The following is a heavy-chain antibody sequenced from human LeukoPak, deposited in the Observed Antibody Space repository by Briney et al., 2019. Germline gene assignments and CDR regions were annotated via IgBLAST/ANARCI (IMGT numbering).Heavy chain of an antibody. CDR1: GFTFGDYA. J-gene: IGHJ4*02. D-gene: IGHD2-2*01. CDR2: IRTKGYGGTT. V-gene: IGHV3-49*04. CDR3: ARDLPGTYYFDY. Sequence: GGSLRLSCTASGFTFGDYAMSWVRQTPGKGLEWVGFIRTKGYGGTTEHAASVKGRSTISRDDSESIAYLQMDSLKTEDTAVYYCARDLPGTYYFDYWGQGTLVTVSS.